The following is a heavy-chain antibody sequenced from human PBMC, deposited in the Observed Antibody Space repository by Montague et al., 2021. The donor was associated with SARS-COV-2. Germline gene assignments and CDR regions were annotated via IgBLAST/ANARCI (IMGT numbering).Heavy chain of an antibody. J-gene: IGHJ4*02. Sequence: CAISGDSVSHNRAAWNWIRQSPSGGLQWLGRTYFRTQWFHHYAPPVEGRITVNADASKNHFSLQLTSVTPEDSAKYFCVRSQYSNTWFFDYWGQGAQVTVSS. CDR1: GDSVSHNRAA. CDR2: TYFRTQWFH. V-gene: IGHV6-1*01. D-gene: IGHD6-6*01. CDR3: VRSQYSNTWFFDY.